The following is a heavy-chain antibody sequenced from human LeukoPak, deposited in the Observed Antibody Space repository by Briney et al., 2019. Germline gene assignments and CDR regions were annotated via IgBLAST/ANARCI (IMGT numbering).Heavy chain of an antibody. CDR1: GGSISSTSYY. CDR2: IYYSGST. V-gene: IGHV4-39*07. J-gene: IGHJ4*02. CDR3: ASSTYCSGGSCLAFDY. Sequence: PSETLSLTCTVSGGSISSTSYYWGWIRQPPGRGLEWMGSIYYSGSTYYNPSLKSRLTISVDTSKNQFSLKLSSVTAADTAIYYCASSTYCSGGSCLAFDYWGQGTLVTVSS. D-gene: IGHD2-15*01.